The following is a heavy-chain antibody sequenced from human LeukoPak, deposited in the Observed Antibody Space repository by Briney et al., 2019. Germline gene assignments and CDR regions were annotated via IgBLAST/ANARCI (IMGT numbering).Heavy chain of an antibody. V-gene: IGHV3-7*01. J-gene: IGHJ6*03. CDR3: ARALKGLCLRLGRTTTFEYFYYMDV. D-gene: IGHD1/OR15-1a*01. CDR2: IDEDGGEK. CDR1: GFSFSNYW. Sequence: GGSLRLSCAASGFSFSNYWINWVRQAPGKGLEWVANIDEDGGEKYNVDSVRGRFTISRNNAKTSLYLQRNSLRVEDTAVYYCARALKGLCLRLGRTTTFEYFYYMDVWGKGTTVTISS.